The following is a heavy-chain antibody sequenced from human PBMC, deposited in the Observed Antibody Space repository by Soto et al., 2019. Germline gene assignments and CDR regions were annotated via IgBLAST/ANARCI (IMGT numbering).Heavy chain of an antibody. CDR2: IWYDGSNK. J-gene: IGHJ4*02. Sequence: QVQLVESGGGVVQPGRSLRLSCAASGFTFSSYGMHWVRQAPGKGLEWVAVIWYDGSNKYYADSVKGRFTISRDNSKNTLYLQMNSLRAEDTAVYYCARDRRYSSSWYYFDYWGQGTLVTVSS. CDR1: GFTFSSYG. CDR3: ARDRRYSSSWYYFDY. V-gene: IGHV3-33*01. D-gene: IGHD6-13*01.